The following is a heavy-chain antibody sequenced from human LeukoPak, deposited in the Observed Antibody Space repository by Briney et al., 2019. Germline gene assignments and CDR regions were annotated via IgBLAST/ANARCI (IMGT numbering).Heavy chain of an antibody. D-gene: IGHD3-9*01. V-gene: IGHV3-48*01. J-gene: IGHJ4*02. CDR2: ISSSSSTI. CDR1: GFTFSSYS. Sequence: GGSLRLSCAASGFTFSSYSMNWVRQAPGKGLEWVSYISSSSSTIYYADSVKGRFTVSRDNAKNSLYLQMNSLRAEDTAVYYCARDYDILTGPLGYWGQGTLVTVSS. CDR3: ARDYDILTGPLGY.